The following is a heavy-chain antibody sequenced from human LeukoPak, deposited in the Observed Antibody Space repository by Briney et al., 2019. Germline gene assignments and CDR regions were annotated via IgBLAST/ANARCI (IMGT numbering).Heavy chain of an antibody. CDR2: INPGNGDT. CDR1: GYTFTSYA. Sequence: AASVKVSCKASGYTFTSYAVHWVRQAPGQRLEWLGWINPGNGDTKYSQNFQGRVTVTSDTSAATAYVELNSLTSEDTAVYYCARERWHCRVNCYSVYYYALDVWGQGTTVTVSS. V-gene: IGHV1-3*01. D-gene: IGHD2-15*01. J-gene: IGHJ6*02. CDR3: ARERWHCRVNCYSVYYYALDV.